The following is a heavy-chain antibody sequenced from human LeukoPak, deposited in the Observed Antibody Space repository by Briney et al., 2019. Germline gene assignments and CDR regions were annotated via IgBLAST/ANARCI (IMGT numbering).Heavy chain of an antibody. D-gene: IGHD5-24*01. CDR3: AKDLMAHRDGYPDY. CDR2: ISWDGVST. V-gene: IGHV3-43*01. J-gene: IGHJ4*02. Sequence: GGSLRLSCAASGFTFVDYTMHWVRQVPGKGLEWVSLISWDGVSTYYADSVKGRFTISRDNNKNSLYLQMNSLRTEDTALYYCAKDLMAHRDGYPDYWGQGTLVTVSS. CDR1: GFTFVDYT.